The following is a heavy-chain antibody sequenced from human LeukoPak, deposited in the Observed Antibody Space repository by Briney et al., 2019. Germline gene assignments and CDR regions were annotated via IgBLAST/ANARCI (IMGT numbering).Heavy chain of an antibody. CDR2: INHSGST. Sequence: SEALSLTCAVYGGSFTGYYWGWIRQPPGKGLDWFGEINHSGSTNSNPTLKSRVTISVDTSKNQFSLKLSSVTAADTAVYYCASTRIVVVPAARDSLNYFDYWGQGTLVTVSS. J-gene: IGHJ4*02. D-gene: IGHD2-2*01. CDR1: GGSFTGYY. CDR3: ASTRIVVVPAARDSLNYFDY. V-gene: IGHV4-34*01.